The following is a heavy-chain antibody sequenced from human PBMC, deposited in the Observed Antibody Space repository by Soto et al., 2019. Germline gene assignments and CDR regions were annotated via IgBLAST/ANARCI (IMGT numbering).Heavy chain of an antibody. V-gene: IGHV4-30-2*01. Sequence: SETLSLTCAVSGGSISSGGYSWSWIRRPPGKGLEWIGYIYHSGSTYYNPSLKSRVTISVDRSKNQFSLKLSSVTAADTAVYYCARSVGGELALDYWGQGTLVTVSS. CDR1: GGSISSGGYS. CDR2: IYHSGST. D-gene: IGHD3-10*01. CDR3: ARSVGGELALDY. J-gene: IGHJ4*02.